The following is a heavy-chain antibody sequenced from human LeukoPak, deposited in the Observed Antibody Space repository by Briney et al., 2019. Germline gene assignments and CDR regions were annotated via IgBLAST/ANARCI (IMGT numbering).Heavy chain of an antibody. CDR2: IYYSGST. J-gene: IGHJ4*02. Sequence: SETLSLTCTVSGGSISSSSYYWGWIRQPPGRGLEWIGSIYYSGSTCYNPSLKSRVTISVDTSKNQFSLKLSSVTAADTAVYYCARAAYGDYVGYWGQGTLVTVSS. CDR3: ARAAYGDYVGY. CDR1: GGSISSSSYY. D-gene: IGHD4-17*01. V-gene: IGHV4-39*01.